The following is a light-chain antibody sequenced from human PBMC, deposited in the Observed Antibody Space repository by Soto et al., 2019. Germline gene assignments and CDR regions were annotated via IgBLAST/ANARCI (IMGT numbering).Light chain of an antibody. Sequence: DIQMTQSPSSLSASVGDRITITCRASQSISRYLNWYQHKPGKAPKLLINAASSLDRGVPSRFSGGGSGTEFTLTISSLQTEDFATYYCLQHNSYPLTVGGGTKGEIK. CDR3: LQHNSYPLT. V-gene: IGKV1-17*01. CDR1: QSISRY. CDR2: AAS. J-gene: IGKJ4*01.